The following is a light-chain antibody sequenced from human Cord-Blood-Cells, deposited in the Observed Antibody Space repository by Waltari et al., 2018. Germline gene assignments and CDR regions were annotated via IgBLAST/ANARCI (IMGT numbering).Light chain of an antibody. V-gene: IGLV3-21*04. CDR2: YHS. J-gene: IGLJ2*01. Sequence: SYVLTQPPSVSVAPGKTARITCGGNNIGSKSVHWYQQKPGQAPVLVIYYHSDRPTGIPERLSGSKSGNKATLTIRRVEARDEADYYCQVWDSRSVVFGGGTKLTVL. CDR1: NIGSKS. CDR3: QVWDSRSVV.